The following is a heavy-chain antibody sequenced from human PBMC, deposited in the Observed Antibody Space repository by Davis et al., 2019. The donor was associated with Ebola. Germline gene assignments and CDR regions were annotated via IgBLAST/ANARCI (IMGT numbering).Heavy chain of an antibody. CDR3: ARGRRSMVQGVGMDV. J-gene: IGHJ6*02. CDR2: IIPIFGTA. Sequence: AASVKACKASGYTFTSYGISWVRQAPGQGLEWMGGIIPIFGTANYAQKFQGRVTITADESTSTAYMELSSLRSEDTAVYYCARGRRSMVQGVGMDVWGQGTTVTVSS. D-gene: IGHD3-10*01. CDR1: GYTFTSYG. V-gene: IGHV1-69*13.